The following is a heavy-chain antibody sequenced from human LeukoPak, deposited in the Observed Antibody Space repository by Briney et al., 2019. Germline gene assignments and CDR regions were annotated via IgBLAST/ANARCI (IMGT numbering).Heavy chain of an antibody. V-gene: IGHV3-23*01. CDR1: GFTFSSYA. Sequence: GGSLRLSYAASGFTFSSYAMSWVRQAPGKGLEWVSAISGSGGSTYYADSVKGRFTISRDNSKNTLYLQMNSLRAEDTAVYYCAKDRWMVRGVYDYWGQGTLVTVSS. CDR3: AKDRWMVRGVYDY. CDR2: ISGSGGST. D-gene: IGHD3-10*01. J-gene: IGHJ4*02.